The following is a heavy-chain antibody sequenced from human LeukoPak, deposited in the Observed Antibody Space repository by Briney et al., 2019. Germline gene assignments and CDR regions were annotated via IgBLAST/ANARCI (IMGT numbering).Heavy chain of an antibody. D-gene: IGHD1-1*01. V-gene: IGHV3-23*01. CDR2: ISGSGGST. CDR3: ASGWGTDYYFDY. CDR1: GFTFSSYA. J-gene: IGHJ4*02. Sequence: GESLRLSCAASGFTFSSYAMSWVRQAPGKGLEWVSAISGSGGSTYYADSVKGRFTISRDNSKNTLYLQMNSLRAEDTAVYYCASGWGTDYYFDYWGQGTLVTVSS.